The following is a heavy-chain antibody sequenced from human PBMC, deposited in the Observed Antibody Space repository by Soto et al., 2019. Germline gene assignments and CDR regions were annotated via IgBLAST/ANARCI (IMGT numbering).Heavy chain of an antibody. V-gene: IGHV1-69*06. CDR3: ARDRSSWYYFDY. D-gene: IGHD6-13*01. Sequence: SVKVSCKASGGTFSSYAISWVRQAPGQGLEWMGGIIPIFGTANYAQKFQGRVTITADKSTSTAYMELSSLRSEDTAVYYCARDRSSWYYFDYWGQGTLVTVSS. CDR2: IIPIFGTA. CDR1: GGTFSSYA. J-gene: IGHJ4*02.